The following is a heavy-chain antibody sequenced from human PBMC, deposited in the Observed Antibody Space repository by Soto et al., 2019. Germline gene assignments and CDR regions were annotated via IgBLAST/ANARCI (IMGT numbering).Heavy chain of an antibody. V-gene: IGHV3-48*01. Sequence: EVQLVESGGGLVQPGGSLRLSCAASGFTFSSYSMNWVRQAPGKGLEWVSYIRSSGSPIYYADSVKGRFTISRDNAKNSLYLQMSSLRAEDTAVYSGTRDPEALDYWGLGTLVTVSS. J-gene: IGHJ4*02. CDR3: TRDPEALDY. CDR1: GFTFSSYS. CDR2: IRSSGSPI.